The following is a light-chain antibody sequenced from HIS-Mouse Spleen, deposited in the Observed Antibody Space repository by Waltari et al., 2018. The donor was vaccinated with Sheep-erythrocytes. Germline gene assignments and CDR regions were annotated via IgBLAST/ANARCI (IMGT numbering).Light chain of an antibody. CDR3: CSYAGSYTLV. Sequence: QSALTQPRSVSGSPGQSVTIPCTGTSIAVGGYNYVSWYQQHPGKAPKLMIYDVSKRPSGVPDRFSGSKSGNTASLTISGLQAEDEADYYCCSYAGSYTLVFGGGTKLTVL. CDR2: DVS. V-gene: IGLV2-11*01. CDR1: SIAVGGYNY. J-gene: IGLJ2*01.